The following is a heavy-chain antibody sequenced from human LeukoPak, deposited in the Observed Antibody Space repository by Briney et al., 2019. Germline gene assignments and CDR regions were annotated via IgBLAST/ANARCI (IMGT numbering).Heavy chain of an antibody. Sequence: GGSLRLSCAASGFTVSSNYMSWVRQAPGKGLEWVSVIYSGGSTYYADSVKGRFTISRDNSKNTLYLQMNSLRAEDTAVYYCARDQILLLWFGELTSYGMDVWGQGTTVTVSS. J-gene: IGHJ6*02. CDR1: GFTVSSNY. V-gene: IGHV3-66*01. D-gene: IGHD3-10*01. CDR2: IYSGGST. CDR3: ARDQILLLWFGELTSYGMDV.